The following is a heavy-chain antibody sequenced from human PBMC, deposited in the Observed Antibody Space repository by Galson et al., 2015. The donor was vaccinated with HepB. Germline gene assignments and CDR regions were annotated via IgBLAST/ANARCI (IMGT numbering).Heavy chain of an antibody. Sequence: SLRLSCAASGFTFSSYAMSWVRQAPGKGLEWVSAISGSGGSTYYADSVKGRFTISRDNSKNTLYLQMNSLRAEDTAVYYCAKVGGSYLGLDYWGQGTLVTVSS. CDR2: ISGSGGST. CDR3: AKVGGSYLGLDY. CDR1: GFTFSSYA. V-gene: IGHV3-23*01. D-gene: IGHD1-26*01. J-gene: IGHJ4*02.